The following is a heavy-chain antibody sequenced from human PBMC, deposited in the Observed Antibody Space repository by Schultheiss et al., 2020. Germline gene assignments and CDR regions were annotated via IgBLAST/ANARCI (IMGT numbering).Heavy chain of an antibody. CDR1: GYTFTSYA. Sequence: ASVKVSCKASGYTFTSYAMHWVRQAPGQRLEWMGIINPSGGSTSYAQKLQGRVTMTRDTSTSTVYMELSSLRSEDTAVYYCARGPSSLFWGGNFQHWGQGTLVTVSS. J-gene: IGHJ1*01. D-gene: IGHD3-16*01. V-gene: IGHV1-46*01. CDR2: INPSGGST. CDR3: ARGPSSLFWGGNFQH.